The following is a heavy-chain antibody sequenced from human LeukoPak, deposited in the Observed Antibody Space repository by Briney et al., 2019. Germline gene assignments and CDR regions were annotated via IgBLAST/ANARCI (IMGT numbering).Heavy chain of an antibody. D-gene: IGHD6-19*01. J-gene: IGHJ5*02. CDR2: TYYRSKWYN. V-gene: IGHV6-1*01. CDR3: ARDALRSGGWYGDAWGWFDP. CDR1: GDSVSSNSAA. Sequence: PSQTLSLTCAISGDSVSSNSAAWNWIRQSPSRGLEWLGRTYYRSKWYNDYAVSVKSRITINPDTSKNQFSLQLNSVTPEDTAVYYCARDALRSGGWYGDAWGWFDPWGQGTLVTVSS.